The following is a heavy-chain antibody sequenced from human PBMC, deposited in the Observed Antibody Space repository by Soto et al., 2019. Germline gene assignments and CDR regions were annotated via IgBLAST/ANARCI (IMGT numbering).Heavy chain of an antibody. J-gene: IGHJ6*03. CDR2: INWNGGST. CDR3: ARVLANYDFWSGMVGYMDV. CDR1: GFTFDDYG. D-gene: IGHD3-3*01. Sequence: GSLTLSCAASGFTFDDYGMSWVRQAPGKGLEWVSGINWNGGSTGYADSVKGRFTISRDNAKNSLYLQMNSLRAEDTALYHCARVLANYDFWSGMVGYMDVWGKGTTVTVSS. V-gene: IGHV3-20*01.